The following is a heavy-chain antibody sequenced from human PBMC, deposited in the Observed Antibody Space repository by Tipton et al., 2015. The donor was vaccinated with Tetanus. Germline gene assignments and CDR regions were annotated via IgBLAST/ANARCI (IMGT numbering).Heavy chain of an antibody. V-gene: IGHV4-34*01. CDR1: GVSLSRYY. J-gene: IGHJ6*02. CDR2: VDDSGST. Sequence: LRLSCAVYGVSLSRYYWTWIRQPPGKGLEWVGEVDDSGSTNYSPSLKSRVTILLDTSKNEISLTFSSVTAADTAMYYCARGGGNYFYYGMTVWGQGAAVTVSS. CDR3: ARGGGNYFYYGMTV.